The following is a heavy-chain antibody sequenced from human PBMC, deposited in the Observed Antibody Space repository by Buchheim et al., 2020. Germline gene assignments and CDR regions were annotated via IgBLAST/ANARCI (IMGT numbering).Heavy chain of an antibody. CDR2: ISYDGSNK. CDR3: AKDLGFRDCSSTSWDLCDAVGGYYYGMDV. V-gene: IGHV3-30*18. D-gene: IGHD2-2*01. J-gene: IGHJ6*02. Sequence: QVQLVESGGGVVQPGRSLRLSCAASGFTFSSYGMHWVRQAPGKGLEWVAVISYDGSNKYYADSVKGRFTISRDNSKNTLYLQMNSLRAEDTAVYYCAKDLGFRDCSSTSWDLCDAVGGYYYGMDVWGQGTT. CDR1: GFTFSSYG.